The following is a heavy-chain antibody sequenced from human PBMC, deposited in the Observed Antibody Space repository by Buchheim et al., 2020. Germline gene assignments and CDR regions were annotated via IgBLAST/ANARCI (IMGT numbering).Heavy chain of an antibody. CDR1: GFTFSSYW. D-gene: IGHD3-22*01. V-gene: IGHV3-74*01. CDR2: INSDGSST. Sequence: EVQLVESGGGLVQPGGSLRLSCAASGFTFSSYWMHWVRQAPGKGLVWVSRINSDGSSTSYAASVKGRFTISRDNAKNPLYLQMNSLRAEDTAVYYCARGYYDSSGYWNYYYYGMDVWGQGTT. J-gene: IGHJ6*02. CDR3: ARGYYDSSGYWNYYYYGMDV.